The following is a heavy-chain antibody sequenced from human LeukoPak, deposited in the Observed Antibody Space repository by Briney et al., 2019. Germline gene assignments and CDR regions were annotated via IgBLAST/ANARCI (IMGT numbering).Heavy chain of an antibody. CDR1: GYRFTSYW. D-gene: IGHD2-2*01. Sequence: GESLKISCKGSGYRFTSYWIGWVRQMLGKGLEWMGIIYPGDSDTRYSPSFQGQVTISADKSISTAYLQWSSLKASDTAMYYCARGGYCSGTSCHPFDYWGQGTLVTVSS. CDR3: ARGGYCSGTSCHPFDY. J-gene: IGHJ4*02. CDR2: IYPGDSDT. V-gene: IGHV5-51*01.